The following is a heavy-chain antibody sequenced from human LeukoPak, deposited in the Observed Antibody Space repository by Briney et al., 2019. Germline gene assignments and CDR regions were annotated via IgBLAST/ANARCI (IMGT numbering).Heavy chain of an antibody. V-gene: IGHV3-23*01. D-gene: IGHD2-2*01. CDR3: AKPAQSRYCGYTSCSYFDY. J-gene: IGHJ4*02. CDR1: GFNFRNYV. Sequence: PGGSLRLSCAASGFNFRNYVMSWVRQAPGKGLEWVSAMSGSGDTTYADSVEGRFTISSDISKNTLYLQMNSLRAEDTAIYYCAKPAQSRYCGYTSCSYFDYWGQGTLVTVSS. CDR2: MSGSGDT.